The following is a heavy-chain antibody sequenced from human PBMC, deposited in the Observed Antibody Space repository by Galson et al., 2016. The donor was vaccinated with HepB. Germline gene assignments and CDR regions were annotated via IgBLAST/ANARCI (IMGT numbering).Heavy chain of an antibody. CDR2: LYRDGST. J-gene: IGHJ3*02. D-gene: IGHD3-10*01. CDR1: GLTVSGDY. CDR3: ARNMYGAATNYIGDVFDI. V-gene: IGHV3-53*01. Sequence: SLRLSCAVSGLTVSGDYMSWVRQAPGKGLEWVSVLYRDGSTYYADSVEGRLTISRDNSRNTLYLQMNSLRAEDTAMYYCARNMYGAATNYIGDVFDIWGQGTMVTVSS.